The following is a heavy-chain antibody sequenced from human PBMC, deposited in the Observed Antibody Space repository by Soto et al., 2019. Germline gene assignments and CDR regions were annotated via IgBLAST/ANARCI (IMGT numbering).Heavy chain of an antibody. CDR2: IYTRGST. CDR1: GASITNFY. V-gene: IGHV4-4*07. Sequence: PSETLSLTCPVSGASITNFYWSWIRQSASKGLEWIGRIYTRGSTDYNPSLKSRVIMSIDTSKNQVSLTLSSVTAADTAIYYCARGGAYYFDSWGQGILVTV. D-gene: IGHD3-16*01. J-gene: IGHJ4*02. CDR3: ARGGAYYFDS.